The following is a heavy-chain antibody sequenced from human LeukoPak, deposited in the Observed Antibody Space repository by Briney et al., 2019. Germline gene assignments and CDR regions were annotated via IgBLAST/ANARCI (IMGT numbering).Heavy chain of an antibody. CDR3: AKGYGDYGYFDY. CDR2: ISGSGGST. Sequence: GGSLRLTCAASGFTFSSYAMSWVRQAPGKGLEWVSAISGSGGSTYYADSVKGRFTISRDNSKNTLYLQMNSLRAEDTAVYYCAKGYGDYGYFDYWGQGTLVTVSS. D-gene: IGHD4-17*01. V-gene: IGHV3-23*01. J-gene: IGHJ4*02. CDR1: GFTFSSYA.